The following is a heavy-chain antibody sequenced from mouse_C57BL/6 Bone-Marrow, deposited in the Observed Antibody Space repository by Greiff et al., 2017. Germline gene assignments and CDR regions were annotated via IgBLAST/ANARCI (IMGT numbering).Heavy chain of an antibody. CDR1: GFTFSSYA. Sequence: EVQRVESGGGLVKPGGSLKLSCAASGFTFSSYAMSWVRQTPEKRLEWVATISDGGSYTYYPDNVKGRFTISRDNAKNNLYLQMSHLKSEDTAMYYCARDDDYDLVDYWGQGTTLTVSS. J-gene: IGHJ2*01. D-gene: IGHD2-4*01. CDR3: ARDDDYDLVDY. CDR2: ISDGGSYT. V-gene: IGHV5-4*01.